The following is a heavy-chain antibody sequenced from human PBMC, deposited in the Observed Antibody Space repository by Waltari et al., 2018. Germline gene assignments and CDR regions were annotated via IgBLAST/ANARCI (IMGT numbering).Heavy chain of an antibody. CDR1: GGSISSGGYY. Sequence: QVQLQESGPGLVKPSQTLSLTCTVSGGSISSGGYYWSWIRQHPGKGLEWIGYIYYRGSTYYNPSLKSRVTISVDTAKNQFSLKLSSVTAADTAVYYCARGRDFWSGYYQNNYYYYYMDVWGKGTTVTVSS. J-gene: IGHJ6*03. CDR3: ARGRDFWSGYYQNNYYYYYMDV. D-gene: IGHD3-3*01. V-gene: IGHV4-31*03. CDR2: IYYRGST.